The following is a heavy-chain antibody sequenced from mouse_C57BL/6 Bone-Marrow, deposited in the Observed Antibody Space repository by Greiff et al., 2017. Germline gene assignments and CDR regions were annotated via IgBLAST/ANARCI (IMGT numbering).Heavy chain of an antibody. V-gene: IGHV1-74*01. D-gene: IGHD2-4*01. CDR3: AIRDYDPYYLDD. J-gene: IGHJ2*01. Sequence: QVQLQQPGAELVKPGASVKVSCKASGYTFTSYWMHWVKQRPGQGLEWIGRIHPSDSDTNYNQKFKGQATLPVDKSSSTAYMQLSSLTSEDSAVYYCAIRDYDPYYLDDWGQGTTLTVSS. CDR2: IHPSDSDT. CDR1: GYTFTSYW.